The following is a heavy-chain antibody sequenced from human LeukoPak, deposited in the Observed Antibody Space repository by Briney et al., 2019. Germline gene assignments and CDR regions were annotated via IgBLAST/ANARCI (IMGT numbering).Heavy chain of an antibody. CDR2: INPSGGST. J-gene: IGHJ4*02. Sequence: RASVKVSCKASRDTFTTDYMHSGRQAPGQGLEWMGIINPSGGSTSYAQKFQGRVTMTRDTSTSTVYMELSSLRSEDTAVYYCARDHYGGNSPSFYYWGQGTLVTVSS. V-gene: IGHV1-46*01. D-gene: IGHD4-23*01. CDR3: ARDHYGGNSPSFYY. CDR1: RDTFTTDY.